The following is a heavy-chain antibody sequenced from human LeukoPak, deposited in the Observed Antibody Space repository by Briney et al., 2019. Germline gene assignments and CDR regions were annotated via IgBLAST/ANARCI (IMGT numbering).Heavy chain of an antibody. CDR2: ISSSGSTI. CDR1: GFTFNSYE. CDR3: ATIDGPSALALDI. V-gene: IGHV3-48*03. J-gene: IGHJ3*02. Sequence: GGSLRLSCAASGFTFNSYEMNWVRQAPGKGLEWVSYISSSGSTIYYADSVKGRLTISRDNAKNSLYLQMNSLRAEDTAVYYCATIDGPSALALDIWGQGTMVTVSS. D-gene: IGHD2-2*01.